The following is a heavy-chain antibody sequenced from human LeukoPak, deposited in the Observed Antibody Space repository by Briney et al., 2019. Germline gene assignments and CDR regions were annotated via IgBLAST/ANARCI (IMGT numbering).Heavy chain of an antibody. Sequence: GGSLRLSCAASGFTFSNAWMSWVRQAPGKGLEWVGRIESKTNGGTTDYAAPVKGRFTISRDDSKNTLYLQMNSLKTEDTAVYYCTKFDYAAFEYWGQGTLVTVSS. CDR2: IESKTNGGTT. CDR1: GFTFSNAW. V-gene: IGHV3-15*04. CDR3: TKFDYAAFEY. D-gene: IGHD4-17*01. J-gene: IGHJ4*02.